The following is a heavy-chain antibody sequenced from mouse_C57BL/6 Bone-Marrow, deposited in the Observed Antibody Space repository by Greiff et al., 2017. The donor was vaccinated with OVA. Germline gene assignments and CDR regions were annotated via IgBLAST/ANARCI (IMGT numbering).Heavy chain of an antibody. V-gene: IGHV3-1*01. CDR3: ARELRFYYFDY. J-gene: IGHJ2*01. D-gene: IGHD1-1*01. CDR2: ISYSGST. Sequence: DVKLQESGPGMVKPSQSLSLTCTVTGYSITSGYDWHWIRHFPGNKLEWMGYISYSGSTNYNPSLKSRIPITHDTSKNHFFLKLNSVTTEDTATYYCARELRFYYFDYWGQGTTLTVSS. CDR1: GYSITSGYD.